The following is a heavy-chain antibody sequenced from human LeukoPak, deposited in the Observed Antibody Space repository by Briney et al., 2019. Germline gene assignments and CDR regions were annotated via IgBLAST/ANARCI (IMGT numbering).Heavy chain of an antibody. J-gene: IGHJ4*02. V-gene: IGHV3-48*02. CDR1: RFTFSNYS. D-gene: IGHD3-10*01. Sequence: TGGSLRLSCAASRFTFSNYSINWVRQAPGKGLEWISYITGSGSTMYYADSVKGRFTISRDNARNSLYLQMNSLRDEDTAVYYCARDSGSDYWGQGTLVTVSS. CDR3: ARDSGSDY. CDR2: ITGSGSTM.